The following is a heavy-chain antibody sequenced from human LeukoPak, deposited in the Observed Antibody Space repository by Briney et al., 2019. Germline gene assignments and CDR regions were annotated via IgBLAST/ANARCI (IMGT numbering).Heavy chain of an antibody. V-gene: IGHV3-NL1*01. CDR3: ARVQGHPPNGLDI. J-gene: IGHJ3*02. CDR2: IYSGGST. CDR1: GFTFSSYG. D-gene: IGHD2-8*01. Sequence: GGSLRLSCAASGFTFSSYGMHWVRQAPGKGLEWVSVIYSGGSTYYADSVKGRFTISRDNSKNTPYLQMNSLRAEDTAVYYCARVQGHPPNGLDIWGQGTMVTVSS.